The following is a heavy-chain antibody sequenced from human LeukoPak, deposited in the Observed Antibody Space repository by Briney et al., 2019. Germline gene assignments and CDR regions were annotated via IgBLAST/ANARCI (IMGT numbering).Heavy chain of an antibody. Sequence: SETLSLTCTVSGGSISSGSYYWSWIRQPAGKGLEWIGRIYTSGSTNYNPSLKSRVTISVDTSKNQFSLKLSSVTAADTAVYYCARSGYSYGYWLANWFDPWGQGTLVTVSS. CDR2: IYTSGST. V-gene: IGHV4-61*02. D-gene: IGHD5-18*01. CDR3: ARSGYSYGYWLANWFDP. CDR1: GGSISSGSYY. J-gene: IGHJ5*02.